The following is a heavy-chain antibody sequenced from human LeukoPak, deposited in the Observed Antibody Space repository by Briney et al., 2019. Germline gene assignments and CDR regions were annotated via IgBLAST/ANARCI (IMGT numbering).Heavy chain of an antibody. J-gene: IGHJ4*02. V-gene: IGHV4-39*01. CDR2: IYYSGST. Sequence: PSETLSLTCTVSGGSISSSSYYWGWIRQPPGKGLEWIGSIYYSGSTYYNPYLKSRVTISVDTSKNQFPLKLSSVTAADTAVYYCARQLGYCSSTSCYADKVDYWGQGTLVTVSS. CDR3: ARQLGYCSSTSCYADKVDY. CDR1: GGSISSSSYY. D-gene: IGHD2-2*01.